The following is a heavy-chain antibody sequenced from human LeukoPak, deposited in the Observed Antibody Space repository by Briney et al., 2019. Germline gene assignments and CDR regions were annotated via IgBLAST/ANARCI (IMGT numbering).Heavy chain of an antibody. V-gene: IGHV3-53*01. D-gene: IGHD5-12*01. CDR3: ASPSEYSDYGWPLFDY. CDR1: GFSVSSNY. Sequence: GGSLRLSCAASGFSVSSNYMSWVRQAPGKGLEWVSVIYTSGSTYYADSVKGRFTISRDNSKNTLYLQMYSLRAEDTAVYYCASPSEYSDYGWPLFDYWGQGTLVTVSS. J-gene: IGHJ4*02. CDR2: IYTSGST.